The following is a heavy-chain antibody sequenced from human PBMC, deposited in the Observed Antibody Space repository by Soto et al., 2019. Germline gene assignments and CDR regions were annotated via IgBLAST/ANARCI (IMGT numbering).Heavy chain of an antibody. Sequence: EVQLLESGGGLVQPGGSLRLSCAASGFTFSTYAMCWVRQAPGKGLEWVSTITTSGGNTYYSDAVQGRFTISRDNSRSSLNMKMNSLRAEDTAVYYCAGRYCTTGVCYANYYYYSDVWGKGTTVTVSS. J-gene: IGHJ6*03. V-gene: IGHV3-23*01. CDR2: ITTSGGNT. CDR3: AGRYCTTGVCYANYYYYSDV. CDR1: GFTFSTYA. D-gene: IGHD2-8*01.